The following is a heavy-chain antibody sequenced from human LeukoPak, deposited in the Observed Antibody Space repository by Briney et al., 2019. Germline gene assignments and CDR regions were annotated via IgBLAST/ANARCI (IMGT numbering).Heavy chain of an antibody. D-gene: IGHD6-13*01. J-gene: IGHJ4*02. CDR2: ISGSGGST. Sequence: GGSLRLSCAASGFTFSSYAMSWVRQAPGKGLEWVSAISGSGGSTYYADSVKGRFTISRDNSKNTLYLQMNSLRAEDTAVYYCAAGRAGGYSSSWPFDYWGQGTLVTVSS. V-gene: IGHV3-23*01. CDR1: GFTFSSYA. CDR3: AAGRAGGYSSSWPFDY.